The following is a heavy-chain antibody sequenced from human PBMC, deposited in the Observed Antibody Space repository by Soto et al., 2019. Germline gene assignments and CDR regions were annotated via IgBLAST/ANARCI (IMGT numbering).Heavy chain of an antibody. CDR3: AKSRTVEDGFDV. CDR1: GFTFSSYA. V-gene: IGHV3-23*01. Sequence: GGSLRLSCAASGFTFSSYAMSWVRQAPGKGLEWVSVISGSRSSVSSTYYPDSMRGRFTISRDNSNNTVYLQMNSLRAEDTALYYCAKSRTVEDGFDVWGQGTMVTVSS. CDR2: ISGSRSSVSST. D-gene: IGHD4-4*01. J-gene: IGHJ3*01.